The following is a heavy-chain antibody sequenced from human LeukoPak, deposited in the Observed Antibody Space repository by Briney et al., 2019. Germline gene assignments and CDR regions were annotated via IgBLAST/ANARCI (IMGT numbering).Heavy chain of an antibody. Sequence: GGSLRLSCAASGFTFSSYGMHWVRQAPGKGLEWVAVISYDGSNKYYADSVKGRFTISRVNSKNTLYLQMNSLRAEDTAVYYCAKNGYDSSGYYSDYWGQGTLVTVSS. CDR2: ISYDGSNK. V-gene: IGHV3-30*18. D-gene: IGHD3-22*01. J-gene: IGHJ4*02. CDR3: AKNGYDSSGYYSDY. CDR1: GFTFSSYG.